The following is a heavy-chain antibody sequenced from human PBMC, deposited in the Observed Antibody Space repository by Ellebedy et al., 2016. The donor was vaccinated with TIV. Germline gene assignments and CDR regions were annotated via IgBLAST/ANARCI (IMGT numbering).Heavy chain of an antibody. V-gene: IGHV3-53*05. D-gene: IGHD1-26*01. Sequence: GESLKISXAASGFTVSSNYMSWVRQAPGKGLEWVSVIYSGGSTYYADSVKGRFTISRDNSKNTLYLQMNSLRAEDTAVYYCARGAYYQSGYGMDVWGQGTTVTVSS. CDR1: GFTVSSNY. J-gene: IGHJ6*02. CDR2: IYSGGST. CDR3: ARGAYYQSGYGMDV.